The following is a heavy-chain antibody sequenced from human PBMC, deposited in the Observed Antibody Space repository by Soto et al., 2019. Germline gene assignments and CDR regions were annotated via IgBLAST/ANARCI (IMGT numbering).Heavy chain of an antibody. Sequence: GGSLRLSCAASGFTFTRYWMSWVRQAPGKGLEWAGNIKQDGSVTYYVDSVRGRFIISRDNAKNSVYLQMSSLRAEDTAVYYCARDSWEGGYSYGYLGPPYFDYWGQGTQVTVSS. J-gene: IGHJ4*02. D-gene: IGHD5-18*01. CDR1: GFTFTRYW. V-gene: IGHV3-7*01. CDR3: ARDSWEGGYSYGYLGPPYFDY. CDR2: IKQDGSVT.